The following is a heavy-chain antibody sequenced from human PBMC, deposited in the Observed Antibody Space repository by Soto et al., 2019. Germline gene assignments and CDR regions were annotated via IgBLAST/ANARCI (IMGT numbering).Heavy chain of an antibody. CDR3: ERQPTPETLDY. CDR1: GYGFTNHL. Sequence: GESLKISCQASGYGFTNHLITLVRQMRGKGLEWMGKIDPSDSYIDFSPSFRVHVTISADKSITAVFLQWSSLKASDTAIYFCERQPTPETLDYWGQGTLVTVSS. J-gene: IGHJ4*02. V-gene: IGHV5-10-1*01. CDR2: IDPSDSYI.